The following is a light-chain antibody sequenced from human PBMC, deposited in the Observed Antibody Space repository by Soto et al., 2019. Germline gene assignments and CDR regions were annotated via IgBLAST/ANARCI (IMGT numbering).Light chain of an antibody. Sequence: EIVLTQSPGTLSLSPGERATLSCWASQSVSNRYLAWYQQKPGQAPRLLIYGASSRATGIPDRFSGSGSGTDFTLTINRLEPEDFAVYYCQDYGTSWTFGQGTKVEIK. CDR3: QDYGTSWT. CDR1: QSVSNRY. J-gene: IGKJ1*01. CDR2: GAS. V-gene: IGKV3-20*01.